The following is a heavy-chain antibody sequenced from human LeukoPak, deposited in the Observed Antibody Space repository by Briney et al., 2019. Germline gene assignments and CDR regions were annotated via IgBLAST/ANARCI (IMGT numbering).Heavy chain of an antibody. Sequence: PPGGSLRLSWAASGFTFSSYWMHWVRQAPGKGLVWVSRINSDGSSTSYADSVKGRFTISRDNAKNTLYLQMNSLRAEDTAVYYCARDGVYYYDSSGYYYGPYWGQGTLVTVSS. V-gene: IGHV3-74*01. D-gene: IGHD3-22*01. CDR2: INSDGSST. J-gene: IGHJ4*02. CDR3: ARDGVYYYDSSGYYYGPY. CDR1: GFTFSSYW.